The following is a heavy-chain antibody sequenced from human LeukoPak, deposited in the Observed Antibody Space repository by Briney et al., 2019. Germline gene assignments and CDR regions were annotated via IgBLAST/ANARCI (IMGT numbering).Heavy chain of an antibody. CDR2: ISWNSGSI. CDR3: AKEIYSWGAMAENYYYGMDV. CDR1: GFTFDDYA. V-gene: IGHV3-9*01. J-gene: IGHJ6*02. D-gene: IGHD3-16*01. Sequence: SLRLSCAASGFTFDDYAMHWVRQAPGKGLEWVSGISWNSGSIGYADSVKGRFTISRDNAKNSLYLQMNSLRAEDTALYYCAKEIYSWGAMAENYYYGMDVWGQGTTVTVSS.